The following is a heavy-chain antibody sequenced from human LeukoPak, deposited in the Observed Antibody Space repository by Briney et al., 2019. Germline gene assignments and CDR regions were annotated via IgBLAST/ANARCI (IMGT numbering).Heavy chain of an antibody. V-gene: IGHV4-4*07. J-gene: IGHJ6*03. CDR2: IYPTGNT. D-gene: IGHD3-22*01. CDR3: ARLKFYDSTGYSPGYYMDV. Sequence: KSSETLSLTCSVSGGAIISYYWRWIRQPAGKGPEWIGRIYPTGNTDYNPSLKTRVTMSTDLSKKQFSLRLRSVTAADTAVYYCARLKFYDSTGYSPGYYMDVWGKGTAVTVSS. CDR1: GGAIISYY.